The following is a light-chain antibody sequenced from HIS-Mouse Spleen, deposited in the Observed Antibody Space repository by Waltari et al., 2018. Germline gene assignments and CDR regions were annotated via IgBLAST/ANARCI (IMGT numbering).Light chain of an antibody. V-gene: IGLV2-14*03. J-gene: IGLJ3*02. CDR3: SSYTSSSTNWV. CDR1: SSDVGGYNY. CDR2: DVS. Sequence: QSALTQPASVSGSPGQSITISCTGTSSDVGGYNYVSWYQQHPGKAPKLMIYDVSNRPSGVANRVSGSKSGNTASLTMSGLQAEDEADYYCSSYTSSSTNWVFGGGTKLTVL.